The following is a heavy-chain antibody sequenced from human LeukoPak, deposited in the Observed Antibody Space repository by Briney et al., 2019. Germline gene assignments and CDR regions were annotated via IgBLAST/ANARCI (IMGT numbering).Heavy chain of an antibody. CDR3: ATVGYSQFFDY. CDR1: GYTFTNYY. Sequence: ASVKVSCKASGYTFTNYYMHWVRQAPGQGLEWMGIINPSGGASGGSTNYAQKFQGRVTMTRDTSTSTVYMELSSLRSEDTAVYYRATVGYSQFFDYWGQGTLVTVSS. J-gene: IGHJ4*02. V-gene: IGHV1-46*01. CDR2: INPSGGASGGST. D-gene: IGHD5-18*01.